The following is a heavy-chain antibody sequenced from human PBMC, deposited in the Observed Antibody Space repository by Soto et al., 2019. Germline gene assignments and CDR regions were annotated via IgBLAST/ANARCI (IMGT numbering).Heavy chain of an antibody. CDR1: GGTFSSFA. V-gene: IGHV1-69*06. CDR3: AKAADFYGSGTYYNYFDY. D-gene: IGHD3-10*01. J-gene: IGHJ4*02. Sequence: QVQLVQSGAEVKKPGSSVKVSCKASGGTFSSFAISWVRQAPGQGLEWMGGVIPIFGTPKYAQRFQGRVTITADKSTSTADMELSSLRSEDTAVYYCAKAADFYGSGTYYNYFDYWDQGTLVTVSS. CDR2: VIPIFGTP.